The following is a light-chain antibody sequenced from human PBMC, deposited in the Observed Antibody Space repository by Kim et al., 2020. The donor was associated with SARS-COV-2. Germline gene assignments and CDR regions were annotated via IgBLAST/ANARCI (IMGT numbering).Light chain of an antibody. V-gene: IGKV3-20*01. Sequence: EIVLTHSPGTLSLSPGERATLSCRASQSVSSSYLAWYQQKPGQAPRLLIYGASSRATGIPYRFSGSESGTDFTLTISRLEPEAFAVYYCQHYGSSWTFGQGTKVDLK. J-gene: IGKJ1*01. CDR3: QHYGSSWT. CDR2: GAS. CDR1: QSVSSSY.